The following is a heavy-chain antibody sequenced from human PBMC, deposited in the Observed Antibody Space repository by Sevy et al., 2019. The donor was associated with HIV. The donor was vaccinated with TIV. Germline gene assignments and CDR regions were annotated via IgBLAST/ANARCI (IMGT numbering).Heavy chain of an antibody. CDR1: GGSISISGYY. J-gene: IGHJ6*02. Sequence: SETLSLTCSVSGGSISISGYYWGWIRQPPGKGLEWIGNIYYSGSIQYNPSLKRRVTISVDTSKNELSLKLSSVTAADTAVYYCARGDVVSAATTGVDEYYYHYGLDVWGQGTTVTVSS. D-gene: IGHD2-2*01. V-gene: IGHV4-39*01. CDR2: IYYSGSI. CDR3: ARGDVVSAATTGVDEYYYHYGLDV.